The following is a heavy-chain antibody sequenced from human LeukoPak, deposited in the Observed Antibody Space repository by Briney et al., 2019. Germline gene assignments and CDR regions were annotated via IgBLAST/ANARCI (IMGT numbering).Heavy chain of an antibody. CDR3: GRHLWAINTFYFDN. D-gene: IGHD2-21*01. V-gene: IGHV4-39*01. Sequence: NPSETLSLTCTVSGGSVSSTSDHWGWIRQRPGKGLEWITSFYHSGSTRYNPSIKSRVTTSIDTSKNQFSLKLSSVTAADTAVYYCGRHLWAINTFYFDNWGQGALVTVSS. CDR1: GGSVSSTSDH. CDR2: FYHSGST. J-gene: IGHJ4*02.